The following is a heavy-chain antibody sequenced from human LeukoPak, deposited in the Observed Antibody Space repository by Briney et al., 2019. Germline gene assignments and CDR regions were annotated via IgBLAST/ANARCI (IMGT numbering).Heavy chain of an antibody. Sequence: ASVKVSCKTSGCTFTTYGVSWVRQAPGHGLEWMGWVSGYTGNTNYAERFQGRVTMTIDASTSTVYMELTNLRSDDTAVYFCARGEVSASLYYFDFWGQGTLVTVS. CDR1: GCTFTTYG. D-gene: IGHD1-14*01. CDR3: ARGEVSASLYYFDF. J-gene: IGHJ4*02. V-gene: IGHV1-18*01. CDR2: VSGYTGNT.